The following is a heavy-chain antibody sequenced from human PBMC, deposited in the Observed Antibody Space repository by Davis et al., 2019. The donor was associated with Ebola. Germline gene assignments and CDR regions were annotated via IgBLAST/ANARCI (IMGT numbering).Heavy chain of an antibody. D-gene: IGHD5-18*01. CDR1: GYTFTGYY. V-gene: IGHV1-2*04. J-gene: IGHJ6*02. CDR3: AREWLQLWPRPGSTFENYYYYYGMDV. Sequence: ASLQVSCKASGYTFTGYYMHWVRQAPGQGLEWMGWINPNSGGTNYAQKFQGWVTMTRDTSISTAYMELSRLRSDDTAVYYCAREWLQLWPRPGSTFENYYYYYGMDVWGQGTTVTVYS. CDR2: INPNSGGT.